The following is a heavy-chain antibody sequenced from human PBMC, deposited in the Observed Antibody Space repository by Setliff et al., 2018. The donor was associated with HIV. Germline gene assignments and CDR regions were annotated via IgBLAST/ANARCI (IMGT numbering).Heavy chain of an antibody. CDR2: ISGTGRTT. D-gene: IGHD3-16*02. CDR1: GFTFSNYA. Sequence: GGSLRRSCEGSGFTFSNYAMSWVRQAPGKGLEWVSGISGTGRTTYYADSVKGRFTISRDNSKNTLYLQVDSLRVEDTAVYYCARSDYDYVWGTYRSLFDPWGQGNLVTVSS. CDR3: ARSDYDYVWGTYRSLFDP. V-gene: IGHV3-23*01. J-gene: IGHJ5*02.